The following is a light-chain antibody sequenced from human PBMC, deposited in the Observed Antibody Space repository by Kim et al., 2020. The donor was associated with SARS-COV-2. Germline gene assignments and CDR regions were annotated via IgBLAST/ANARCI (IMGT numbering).Light chain of an antibody. CDR2: LNSDGSH. J-gene: IGLJ3*02. Sequence: SAKLTCTLSSGHSSYAIAWHQQQPEKGPRYLMKLNSDGSHSKGDGIPDRFSGSSSGAERYLTISSLQSEDEADYYCQTWGTGIRVFGGGTKVTVL. CDR1: SGHSSYA. CDR3: QTWGTGIRV. V-gene: IGLV4-69*01.